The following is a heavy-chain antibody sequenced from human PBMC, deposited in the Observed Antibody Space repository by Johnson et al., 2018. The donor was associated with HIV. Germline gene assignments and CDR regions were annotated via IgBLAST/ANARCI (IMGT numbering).Heavy chain of an antibody. CDR3: AKGRWEATTYDDAFDI. CDR2: IRYDGSNK. J-gene: IGHJ3*02. V-gene: IGHV3-30*02. Sequence: QVQLVESGGGVVQPGGSLRLSCAASGFTFSSYGMHWVRQAPGKGLEWVAFIRYDGSNKSYADSVKGRFTISRDNSKNTLYLQMNSLRAEDTAVYYCAKGRWEATTYDDAFDIWGQGTMVTVSS. CDR1: GFTFSSYG. D-gene: IGHD1-26*01.